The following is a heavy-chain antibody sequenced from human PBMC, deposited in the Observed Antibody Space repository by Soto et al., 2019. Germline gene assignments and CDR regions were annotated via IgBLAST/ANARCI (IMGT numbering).Heavy chain of an antibody. D-gene: IGHD6-13*01. CDR1: GDSVSSNSAA. J-gene: IGHJ6*02. Sequence: SQTLSLTCAISGDSVSSNSAAWNWIRQSPSRGLEWLGRTYYRSKWYNDYAVSVKSRITINPDTSKNQFSLRLNSVTPEDTAVYYCARGNSSSWYIHYYYGMDVWGQGTTVTVSS. CDR3: ARGNSSSWYIHYYYGMDV. CDR2: TYYRSKWYN. V-gene: IGHV6-1*01.